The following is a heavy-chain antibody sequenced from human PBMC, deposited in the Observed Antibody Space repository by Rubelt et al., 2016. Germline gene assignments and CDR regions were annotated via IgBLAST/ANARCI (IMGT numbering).Heavy chain of an antibody. D-gene: IGHD2-21*02. Sequence: VLLVESGGGLVKPGGSLRLSCAASGLSFSHPWMNWVRQAPGKGLEWIGSILNSGSTFYNPSLKSRVTMSVDTSKNQFSLRLSSATAADTAVYYGVRDSTATMNHHWGQGALVTVSS. CDR3: VRDSTATMNHH. V-gene: IGHV4-39*02. J-gene: IGHJ5*02. CDR2: ILNSGST. CDR1: GLSFSHPW.